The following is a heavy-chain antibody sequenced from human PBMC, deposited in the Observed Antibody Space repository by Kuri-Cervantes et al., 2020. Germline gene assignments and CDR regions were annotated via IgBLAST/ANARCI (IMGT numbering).Heavy chain of an antibody. CDR1: GGTFSSYA. CDR3: ARVVAGLYYYYGMDV. J-gene: IGHJ6*02. D-gene: IGHD6-19*01. V-gene: IGHV1-69*13. Sequence: SVKVSCKASGGTFSSYAISWVRQAPGQGLEWMGGIIPIFGTANYAQKFQGRVTITADESTSTAYMELSSLRSGDTAVYYCARVVAGLYYYYGMDVWGQGTTVTVSS. CDR2: IIPIFGTA.